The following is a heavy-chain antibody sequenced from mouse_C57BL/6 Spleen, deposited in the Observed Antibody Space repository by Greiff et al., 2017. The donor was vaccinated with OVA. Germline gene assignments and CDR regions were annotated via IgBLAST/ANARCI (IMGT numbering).Heavy chain of an antibody. CDR3: ARPYLITTVVAHFDY. V-gene: IGHV1-19*01. Sequence: EVQLQQSGPVLVKPGASVKMSCKASGYTFTDYYMNWVKQSHGKSLEWIGVINPYNGGTSYNQKFKGKATLTVDKSSSTAYMELNSLTSEDSAVYYCARPYLITTVVAHFDYWGQGTTLTVSS. CDR2: INPYNGGT. CDR1: GYTFTDYY. D-gene: IGHD1-1*01. J-gene: IGHJ2*01.